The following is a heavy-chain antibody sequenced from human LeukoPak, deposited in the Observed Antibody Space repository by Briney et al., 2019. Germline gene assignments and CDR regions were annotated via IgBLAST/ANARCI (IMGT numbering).Heavy chain of an antibody. D-gene: IGHD4/OR15-4a*01. Sequence: PGGSLRLSCSASGFSFSDSYMSWFRLSPEKGLEWIAYITSSGTTTEYADSVKGRFTISRVNAKNSLYLQMNSLRPEDTAVYYCGRDPDYGDPYWGQGTLVTVSS. CDR1: GFSFSDSY. CDR3: GRDPDYGDPY. V-gene: IGHV3-11*01. J-gene: IGHJ4*02. CDR2: ITSSGTTT.